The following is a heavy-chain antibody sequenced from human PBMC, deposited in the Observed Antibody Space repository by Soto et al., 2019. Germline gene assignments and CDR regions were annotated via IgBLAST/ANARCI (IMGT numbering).Heavy chain of an antibody. J-gene: IGHJ4*02. Sequence: PGGSLRLSCAASGFTFSSYWMNWVRQAPGKGLEWISYISTNPQTMYYADSVKGRFTISRDNAQNSLYLQMNSLRDEDTAVYYCARGAYSGSHYFSYWGQGTLVTVSS. D-gene: IGHD1-26*01. CDR1: GFTFSSYW. V-gene: IGHV3-48*02. CDR2: ISTNPQTM. CDR3: ARGAYSGSHYFSY.